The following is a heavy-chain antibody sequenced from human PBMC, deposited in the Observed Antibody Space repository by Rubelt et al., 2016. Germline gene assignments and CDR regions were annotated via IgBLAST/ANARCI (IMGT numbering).Heavy chain of an antibody. CDR1: GGSFSGYY. Sequence: QVQLQQWGAGLLKPSETLSLTCAVYGGSFSGYYWSWIRQPPGKGLEWIGAINHSGSTNYNPSLKSRVTISVDTFKSHLSLKLRSVTAADTAVYYCARVSGWYRAPGQDFDYWGQGTLVTVSS. J-gene: IGHJ4*02. CDR2: INHSGST. CDR3: ARVSGWYRAPGQDFDY. D-gene: IGHD6-19*01. V-gene: IGHV4-34*01.